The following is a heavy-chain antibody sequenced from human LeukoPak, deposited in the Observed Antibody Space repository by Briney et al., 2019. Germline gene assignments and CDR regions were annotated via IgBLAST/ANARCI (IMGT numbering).Heavy chain of an antibody. V-gene: IGHV1-2*02. Sequence: ASVKVSCKASGYTXTGYYMHWVRQAPGQGLEWMGWMDPNSGGTHYAQKFQDRVTMTRDTSISTAYMELSRLRSDDTAVYYCARSPGISVTGVDDAFDIWGQGTMVTVSS. CDR2: MDPNSGGT. CDR3: ARSPGISVTGVDDAFDI. J-gene: IGHJ3*02. D-gene: IGHD6-19*01. CDR1: GYTXTGYY.